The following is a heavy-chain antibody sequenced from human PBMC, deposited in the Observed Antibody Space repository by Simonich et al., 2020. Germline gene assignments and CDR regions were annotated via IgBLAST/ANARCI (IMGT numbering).Heavy chain of an antibody. CDR3: ARHDRWLQFYFDY. D-gene: IGHD5-12*01. Sequence: QVQLQESGPGLVKPSETLSLTCTVSGGSISRYYWSWIRQPPGKGLEWIGYIYYSRSTNYNPSLKSRVTISVDTSKNQFSLKLSSVTAADTAVYYCARHDRWLQFYFDYWGQGTLVTVSS. CDR2: IYYSRST. J-gene: IGHJ4*02. CDR1: GGSISRYY. V-gene: IGHV4-59*08.